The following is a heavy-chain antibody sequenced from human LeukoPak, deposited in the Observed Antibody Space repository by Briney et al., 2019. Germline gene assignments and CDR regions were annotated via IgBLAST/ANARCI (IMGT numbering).Heavy chain of an antibody. CDR3: ARENYTSGAGTWFDP. J-gene: IGHJ5*02. CDR2: IYPGDSDT. CDR1: GYSFTYDW. Sequence: GESLKISCKGSGYSFTYDWIGWVRQMPGKGLEWMGIIYPGDSDTRYSPSPQGQVTISADKSINTAYLQWSSLKASDTAMYYCARENYTSGAGTWFDPWGQGTLVTVSS. V-gene: IGHV5-51*01. D-gene: IGHD6-25*01.